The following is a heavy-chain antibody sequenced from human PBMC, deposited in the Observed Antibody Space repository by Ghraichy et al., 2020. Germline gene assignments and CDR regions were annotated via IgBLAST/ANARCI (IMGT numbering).Heavy chain of an antibody. Sequence: SGTLSLTCTVSGGSITTYFWGWIRQPPGKGLEWIGYIHYSGSTDCNPSLKSRITISADTSNNQFSLKLTSVTAADTAVYYCARYFCPGGICTGFDYWGRGILVTVSS. CDR2: IHYSGST. CDR3: ARYFCPGGICTGFDY. D-gene: IGHD2-8*02. V-gene: IGHV4-59*01. CDR1: GGSITTYF. J-gene: IGHJ4*02.